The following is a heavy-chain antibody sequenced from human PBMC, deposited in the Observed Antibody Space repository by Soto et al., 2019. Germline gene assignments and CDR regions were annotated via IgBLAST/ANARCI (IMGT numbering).Heavy chain of an antibody. CDR3: ASLGPGDGYNKREYFQH. CDR1: GFTFSSYG. Sequence: QVQLVESGGGVVQPGRSLRLSCAASGFTFSSYGMHWVRQAPGKGLEWVAVIWYDGSNKYYADSVKGRFTISRDNSKNTLYLQMNSLRAEDTAVYDCASLGPGDGYNKREYFQHWGQGTLVTVSS. J-gene: IGHJ1*01. D-gene: IGHD3-16*01. CDR2: IWYDGSNK. V-gene: IGHV3-33*01.